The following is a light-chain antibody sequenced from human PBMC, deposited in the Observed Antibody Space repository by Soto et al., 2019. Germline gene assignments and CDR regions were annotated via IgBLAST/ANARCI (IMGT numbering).Light chain of an antibody. V-gene: IGKV1-27*01. CDR1: QGISTY. CDR3: QKYNSVPLT. CDR2: AAS. J-gene: IGKJ4*01. Sequence: IQMTQSPSPLSASVGDRVTITCRASQGISTYLAWYQQKPGKVPKLLIYAASTLQSGVPSRFSGSGSGTDFTLTISSLQPEDVATYYCQKYNSVPLTFGGGTKVEIK.